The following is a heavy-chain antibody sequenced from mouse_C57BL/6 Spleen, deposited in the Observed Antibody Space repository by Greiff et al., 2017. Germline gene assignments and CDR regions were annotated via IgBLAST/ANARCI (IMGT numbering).Heavy chain of an antibody. CDR2: ISSGGSYT. J-gene: IGHJ2*01. V-gene: IGHV5-6*01. D-gene: IGHD2-5*01. Sequence: EVKLVESGGDLVKPGGSLKLSCAASGFTFSSYGMSWVRQTPDKRLEWVATISSGGSYTYYPDSVKGRFTISRDNAKNTLYLQMSSLKSEDTAMYYCARHGGGSNYQYFDYWGQGTTLTVSS. CDR3: ARHGGGSNYQYFDY. CDR1: GFTFSSYG.